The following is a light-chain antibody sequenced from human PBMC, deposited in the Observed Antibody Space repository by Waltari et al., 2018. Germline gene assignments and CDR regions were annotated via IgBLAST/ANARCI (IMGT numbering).Light chain of an antibody. CDR3: AAWDDSFWV. CDR2: SNN. J-gene: IGLJ3*02. CDR1: SSHIGSNT. V-gene: IGLV1-44*01. Sequence: QSVLTQPPSASGTPGQSVTISCSGSSSHIGSNTVNWSQQLPGTAPKLLIYSNNQRPSGVPDRFSGSKSGTSASLAISGLQSEDEADYYCAAWDDSFWVFGGGTKLTVL.